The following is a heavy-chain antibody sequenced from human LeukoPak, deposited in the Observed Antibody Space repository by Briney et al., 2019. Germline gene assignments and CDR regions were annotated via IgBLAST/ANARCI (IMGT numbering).Heavy chain of an antibody. V-gene: IGHV3-23*01. D-gene: IGHD1-26*01. CDR1: GFTLSNCA. J-gene: IGHJ4*02. CDR3: AKGGGSRNFDY. CDR2: ISDSGSST. Sequence: GGSLRLSCAASGFTLSNCAMSWVRQAPGKGLEWVSLISDSGSSTYYADSVKGRFTISRDNSKNTLYLQMNSLRAEDTAVYYCAKGGGSRNFDYWGQGTLVTVSS.